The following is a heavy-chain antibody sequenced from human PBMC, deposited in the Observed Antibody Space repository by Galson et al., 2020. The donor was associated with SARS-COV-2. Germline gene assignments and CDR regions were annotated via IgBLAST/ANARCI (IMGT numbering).Heavy chain of an antibody. CDR1: GYTFTSYD. J-gene: IGHJ6*03. D-gene: IGHD3-22*01. Sequence: ASVQVSCKASGYTFTSYDINWVRQATGQGLEWMGWMNPNSGNTGYAQKLQGRVTMTRNTSISTAYMELSSLRSEDTAVYYCARGVRGTMIVVVIPYYYYYMDVWGKGTTVTVSS. CDR2: MNPNSGNT. CDR3: ARGVRGTMIVVVIPYYYYYMDV. V-gene: IGHV1-8*01.